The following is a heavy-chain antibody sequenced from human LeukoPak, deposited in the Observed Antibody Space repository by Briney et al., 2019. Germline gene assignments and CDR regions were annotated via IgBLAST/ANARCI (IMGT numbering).Heavy chain of an antibody. CDR1: GFTFSSYA. CDR3: ARAQRRKLDPYYYYGMDV. V-gene: IGHV3-30-3*01. J-gene: IGHJ6*02. D-gene: IGHD1-1*01. Sequence: GGSLRLSCAASGFTFSSYAMHWVGQAPGKGLDGVAVIPFDGSNKYYADSVKGRFTISRDNSKNTLYLQMNSLRAEDTAVYYCARAQRRKLDPYYYYGMDVWGQGTTVTVSS. CDR2: IPFDGSNK.